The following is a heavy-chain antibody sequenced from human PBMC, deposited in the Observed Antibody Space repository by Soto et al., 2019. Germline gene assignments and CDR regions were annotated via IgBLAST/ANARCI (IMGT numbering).Heavy chain of an antibody. CDR1: GYTFTSYG. J-gene: IGHJ4*02. CDR2: IGAYYGNT. Sequence: ASVKVSCKASGYTFTSYGVTWVRQAPGQGLEWMGWIGAYYGNTNYAQKLQGRVTMTTDTSTSTAYMELRSLRSDDTAVYYCARAYYYDSSGYYYGDYWGQGTLVTVSS. D-gene: IGHD3-22*01. CDR3: ARAYYYDSSGYYYGDY. V-gene: IGHV1-18*01.